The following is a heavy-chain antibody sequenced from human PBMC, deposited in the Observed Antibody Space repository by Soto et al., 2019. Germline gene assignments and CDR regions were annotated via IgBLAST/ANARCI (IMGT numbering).Heavy chain of an antibody. CDR3: ARVLSSSGWAPGGGFDV. Sequence: QLQLQESGPGLVKPLETLSRTCTVYGGSISTSSSYWGWIRQPPGKGLEWIGSIHYSGSTYYKASLKSRVTISVDTSKKQFSLKLTSVTAADTAIYFCARVLSSSGWAPGGGFDVWGQGTMVTVSS. D-gene: IGHD6-19*01. J-gene: IGHJ3*01. CDR2: IHYSGST. V-gene: IGHV4-39*01. CDR1: GGSISTSSSY.